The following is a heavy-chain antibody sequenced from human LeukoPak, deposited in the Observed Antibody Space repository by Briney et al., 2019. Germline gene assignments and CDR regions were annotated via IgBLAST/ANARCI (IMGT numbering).Heavy chain of an antibody. CDR2: ISWDGVST. CDR1: GFSFDDYA. CDR3: AKDLPGNTWYFDY. V-gene: IGHV3-43D*03. Sequence: PGGSLRLSCTTSGFSFDDYAMHWVRQGPGKGLKWVSVISWDGVSTYYADSVKGRFTISRDNSKNSLYLQMNSLRTEDTAFYYCAKDLPGNTWYFDYWGQGTLVTVSS. J-gene: IGHJ4*02.